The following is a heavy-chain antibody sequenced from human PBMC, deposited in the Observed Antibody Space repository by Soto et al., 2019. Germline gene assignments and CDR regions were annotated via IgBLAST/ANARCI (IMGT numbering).Heavy chain of an antibody. CDR2: ISAYNGNT. V-gene: IGHV1-18*01. Sequence: ASVKVSCKASGYTFTSYGISWVRQAPGQGLEWMGWISAYNGNTNYAQKLQGRVTMTTDTSTSTAYMELRSLRPDDTAVYYCARDALVYYYDSSGYYTNWFDPWGQGTLVTVSS. D-gene: IGHD3-22*01. CDR1: GYTFTSYG. J-gene: IGHJ5*02. CDR3: ARDALVYYYDSSGYYTNWFDP.